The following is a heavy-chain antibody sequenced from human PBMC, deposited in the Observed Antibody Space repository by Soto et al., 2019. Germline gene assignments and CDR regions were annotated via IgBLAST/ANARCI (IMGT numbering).Heavy chain of an antibody. Sequence: GASVKVSCKASGYTFTSYGISWVRQAPGQGLEWMGWISAYNGNTNYAQKLQGRVTMTTDTSTSTAYMELRSLRSDDTAVYYCARVMWGAGNPPFDPWGQGTLVTVSS. CDR3: ARVMWGAGNPPFDP. CDR2: ISAYNGNT. D-gene: IGHD6-13*01. V-gene: IGHV1-18*01. J-gene: IGHJ5*02. CDR1: GYTFTSYG.